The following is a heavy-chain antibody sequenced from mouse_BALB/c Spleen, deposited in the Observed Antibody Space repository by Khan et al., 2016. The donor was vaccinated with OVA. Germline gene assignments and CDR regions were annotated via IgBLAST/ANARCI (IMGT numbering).Heavy chain of an antibody. V-gene: IGHV9-1*02. CDR1: GYTFTNYG. Sequence: QIQLVQSGPELKKPGETVKISCKASGYTFTNYGMHWVKQAPGKGLKWMGWINTYTGEPTYTGDFKGRFAFSLETSASTAYLQINNFKNEDMATYFCARGASDWYFDVWGAGTTVTVSS. J-gene: IGHJ1*01. CDR3: ARGASDWYFDV. CDR2: INTYTGEP.